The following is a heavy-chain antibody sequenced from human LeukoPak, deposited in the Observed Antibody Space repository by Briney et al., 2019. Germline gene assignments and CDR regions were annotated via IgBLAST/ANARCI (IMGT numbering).Heavy chain of an antibody. CDR1: GFTFSSYA. J-gene: IGHJ4*02. Sequence: PGGSLRLSCAVSGFTFSSYAMCWVRQAPGKGLVWVSGISGSGGSTYYADSVKGRFTISRDNSKNTLYLQMKSLRAENTAVYYCAKRMPSGRISEFDYWGQGTLVTVSS. CDR2: ISGSGGST. D-gene: IGHD2-15*01. V-gene: IGHV3-23*01. CDR3: AKRMPSGRISEFDY.